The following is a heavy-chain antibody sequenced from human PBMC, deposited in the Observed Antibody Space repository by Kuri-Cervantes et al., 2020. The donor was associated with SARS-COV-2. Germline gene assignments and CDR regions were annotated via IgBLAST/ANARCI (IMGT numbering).Heavy chain of an antibody. CDR3: TTSYGARPSGYFDY. V-gene: IGHV3-15*07. D-gene: IGHD6-6*01. J-gene: IGHJ4*02. Sequence: GGSLRLSCAASGFTFSSCGMHWVRQAPGKGLEWVGRIKSKTDGGTTDYAAPVKGRFTISRDDSKNTLYLQMNSLKTEDTAVYYCTTSYGARPSGYFDYWGQGTLVTVSS. CDR1: GFTFSSCG. CDR2: IKSKTDGGTT.